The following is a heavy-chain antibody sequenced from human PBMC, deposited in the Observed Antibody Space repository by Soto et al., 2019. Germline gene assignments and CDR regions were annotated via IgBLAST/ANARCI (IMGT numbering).Heavy chain of an antibody. V-gene: IGHV1-69*13. CDR2: IIPIFGTA. D-gene: IGHD2-15*01. CDR3: ARDRVVVVAANRWFDP. J-gene: IGHJ5*02. Sequence: ASVKVSCKASGGTFSSYAISWVRQAPGQGLEWMGGIIPIFGTANYAQKFQGRVTITADESTSTAYMELSSLRSEDTAVYYCARDRVVVVAANRWFDPWGQGTLVTVSS. CDR1: GGTFSSYA.